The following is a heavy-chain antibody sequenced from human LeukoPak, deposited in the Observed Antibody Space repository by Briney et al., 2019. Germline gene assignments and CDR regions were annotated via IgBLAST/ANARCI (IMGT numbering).Heavy chain of an antibody. Sequence: SQTLSLTCAISGDSVSSNSAAWNWIRQSPSRGLEWLGRTYYRSKWYYEYAVSVKSRITINPDTSKNQFSLQLNSVTPEDTAVYYCARVRYCSSTSCYAGGDYFDYWGQGTLVTVSS. CDR2: TYYRSKWYY. CDR1: GDSVSSNSAA. V-gene: IGHV6-1*01. D-gene: IGHD2-2*01. CDR3: ARVRYCSSTSCYAGGDYFDY. J-gene: IGHJ4*02.